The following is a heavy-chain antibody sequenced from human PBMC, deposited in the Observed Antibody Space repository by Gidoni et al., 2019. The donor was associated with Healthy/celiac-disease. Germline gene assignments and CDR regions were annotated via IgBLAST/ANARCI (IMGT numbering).Heavy chain of an antibody. CDR1: GWSFSGYY. J-gene: IGHJ4*02. D-gene: IGHD1-1*01. Sequence: QVPLQQWGAGLLKPSETLSLPCAVYGWSFSGYYWSWIRQPPGKGLECIGEINHSGSTNYNPSLKSRVTISVDTSKNQFSLKLSSVTAADTAVYYCARFPGRYWGQGTLVTVSS. CDR3: ARFPGRY. CDR2: INHSGST. V-gene: IGHV4-34*01.